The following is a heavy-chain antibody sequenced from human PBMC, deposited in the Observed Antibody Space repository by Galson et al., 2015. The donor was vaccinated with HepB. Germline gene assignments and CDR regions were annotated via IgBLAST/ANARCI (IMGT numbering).Heavy chain of an antibody. D-gene: IGHD3-9*01. CDR1: GFTFSSYW. J-gene: IGHJ3*02. CDR2: INGDGSST. Sequence: SLRLSCAASGFTFSSYWMHWVRQPPGKGLVWVSRINGDGSSTSYADSVKGRFTISRDNAKNTMYLQMNSLRAEDTAVYYCVSLVTLANIAFDMWGQGTVVTVSS. CDR3: VSLVTLANIAFDM. V-gene: IGHV3-74*01.